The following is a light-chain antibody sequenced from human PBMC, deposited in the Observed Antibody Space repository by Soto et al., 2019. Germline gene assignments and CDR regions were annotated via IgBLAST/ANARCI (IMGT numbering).Light chain of an antibody. Sequence: ALRMPQSPSSLSASTGDRVTITCRASQGISSYLAWYQQKPGKAPKLLIYAASTLQSGVPSRFSGSGSGTDFTLTISCLQSEDFATYYCQQYYSYPITFGQGTRLEIK. CDR2: AAS. V-gene: IGKV1-8*01. CDR1: QGISSY. J-gene: IGKJ5*01. CDR3: QQYYSYPIT.